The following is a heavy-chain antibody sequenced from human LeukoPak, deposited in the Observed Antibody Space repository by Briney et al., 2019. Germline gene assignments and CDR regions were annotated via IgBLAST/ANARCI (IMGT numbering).Heavy chain of an antibody. J-gene: IGHJ2*01. CDR2: INHSGST. CDR3: ARRSSKRFNWYFDL. V-gene: IGHV4-34*01. CDR1: GGCFSGYY. Sequence: SETLSLTCAVYGGCFSGYYWSWIRQPPGKGLEWIGEINHSGSTNYNPSLKSRVTISVDTSKNQFSLKLSSVTAADTAVYYCARRSSKRFNWYFDLWAVAPWSLSPQ. D-gene: IGHD5-24*01.